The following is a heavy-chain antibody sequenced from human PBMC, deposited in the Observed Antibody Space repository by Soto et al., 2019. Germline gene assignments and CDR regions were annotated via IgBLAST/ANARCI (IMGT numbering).Heavy chain of an antibody. V-gene: IGHV3-33*01. CDR1: GFNFSSYG. CDR2: IWNDGSNE. J-gene: IGHJ4*02. Sequence: QVQLVESGGGVVQPGGSLRLSCEASGFNFSSYGIHWVRQAPGKGPEWEAIIWNDGSNEYYADSVKGRFTISRDNSKNTVYLQVSKLRAEDTAVYFCARDQTDSGGYSDSWGQGTLVTVSS. D-gene: IGHD3-22*01. CDR3: ARDQTDSGGYSDS.